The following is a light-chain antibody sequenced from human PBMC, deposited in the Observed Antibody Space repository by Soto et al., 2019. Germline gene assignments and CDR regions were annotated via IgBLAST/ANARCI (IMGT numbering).Light chain of an antibody. V-gene: IGKV2-28*01. Sequence: DIVMTQSPLSLPVSPGEPASISCRSSQSLLHRNEYSSLDWYLQKPGQSPRLLIYLASTRASGVPDKFSASGSGTVFTLKISRVEAEDVGSYYCMQALQTPYSFGRGTKLEI. CDR2: LAS. CDR1: QSLLHRNEYSS. CDR3: MQALQTPYS. J-gene: IGKJ2*01.